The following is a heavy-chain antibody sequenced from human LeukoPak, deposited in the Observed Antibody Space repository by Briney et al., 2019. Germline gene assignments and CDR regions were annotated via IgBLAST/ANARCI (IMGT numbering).Heavy chain of an antibody. CDR2: VSYTGST. CDR1: GGSIGGDH. J-gene: IGHJ4*02. D-gene: IGHD6-19*01. Sequence: SETLSLTCTISGGSIGGDHWSWIRQAPGEGLEWIGYVSYTGSTSYNPSLRSRVTISLNTPENQFSLRLTSVTAADAAVYYCARAVTGTSLVDFWGQGTLVAVSS. V-gene: IGHV4-59*08. CDR3: ARAVTGTSLVDF.